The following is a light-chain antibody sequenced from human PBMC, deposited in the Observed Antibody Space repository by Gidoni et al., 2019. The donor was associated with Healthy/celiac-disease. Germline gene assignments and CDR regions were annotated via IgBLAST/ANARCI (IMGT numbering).Light chain of an antibody. J-gene: IGKJ1*01. CDR2: KAS. V-gene: IGKV1-5*03. CDR1: QSISSW. CDR3: QQYNSYRT. Sequence: QMPQSPSTLSASVGDRVTITCRASQSISSWLAWYQQKPGNAPKLLYYKASSLDSGVPARCSGSGSGTDFTPTISSLQPDYFATYCRQQYNSYRTFXQXTKVXIK.